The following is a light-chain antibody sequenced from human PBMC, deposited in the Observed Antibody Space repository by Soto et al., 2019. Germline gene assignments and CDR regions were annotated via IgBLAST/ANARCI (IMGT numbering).Light chain of an antibody. CDR2: KAS. V-gene: IGKV1-5*03. Sequence: DIQMTQSPSTLSASVGDRVTITCRASQSIKNWLAWYQQKPGEAPKLLIYKASTLESGVPSRFSGSGSGTEFTLTISCLQPDDVATYYCQQYNTYSFGQGTHLEIK. J-gene: IGKJ2*01. CDR3: QQYNTYS. CDR1: QSIKNW.